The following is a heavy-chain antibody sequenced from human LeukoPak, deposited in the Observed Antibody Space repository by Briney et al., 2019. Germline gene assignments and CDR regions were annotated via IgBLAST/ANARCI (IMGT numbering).Heavy chain of an antibody. V-gene: IGHV4-34*01. CDR1: GGSFSGYY. CDR2: INHSGST. J-gene: IGHJ4*02. CDR3: ARGQRGYSYAVDY. D-gene: IGHD5-18*01. Sequence: SETLSLTCAVHGGSFSGYYWSWIRQPPGKGLEWIGEINHSGSTNYNPSLKSRVTISVDTSKNQFSLKLSSVTAADTAVYYCARGQRGYSYAVDYWGQGTLVTVSS.